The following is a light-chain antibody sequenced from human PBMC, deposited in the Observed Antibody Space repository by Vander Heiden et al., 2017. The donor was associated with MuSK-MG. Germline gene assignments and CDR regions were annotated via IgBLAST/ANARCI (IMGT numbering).Light chain of an antibody. J-gene: IGKJ1*01. CDR2: KAS. CDR1: RSISRW. V-gene: IGKV1-5*03. CDR3: LHDYDNWGT. Sequence: DIQMTPSPSTLSASVGDRVIITCRASRSISRWLAWYQEKPGEAPRLLISKASNLEDGVPSRFSGSGSGIEFTLTIASLQPDDSATYFCLHDYDNWGTFGQGTKVEIK.